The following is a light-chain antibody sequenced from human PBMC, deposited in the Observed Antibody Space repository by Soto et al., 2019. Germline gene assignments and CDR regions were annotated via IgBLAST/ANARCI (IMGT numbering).Light chain of an antibody. CDR2: YIS. CDR1: QGAGNY. Sequence: EIVMTPSLSSLSVYQGETASLSCSPSQGAGNYLAWYQQKPGQAPRLLIYYISTRATGIPARFSGSGSGTEFTLTINSLQSEDSAVYYCQQHNQWPIAFGQGRLPEIK. J-gene: IGKJ5*01. CDR3: QQHNQWPIA. V-gene: IGKV3D-15*01.